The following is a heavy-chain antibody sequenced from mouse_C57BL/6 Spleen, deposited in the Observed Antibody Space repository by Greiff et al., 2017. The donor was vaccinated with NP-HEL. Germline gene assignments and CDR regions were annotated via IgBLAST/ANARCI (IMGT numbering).Heavy chain of an antibody. Sequence: DVMLVESGEGLVKPGGSLKLSCAASGFTFSSYAMSWVRQTPEKRLEWVAYISSGGAYIYYSDTVKGRFTISRDNARNNLYLQMSSLKSEDTAMYYCTRGLKLGWFAYWGQGTLVTVSA. CDR3: TRGLKLGWFAY. CDR1: GFTFSSYA. D-gene: IGHD4-1*01. J-gene: IGHJ3*01. CDR2: ISSGGAYI. V-gene: IGHV5-9-1*02.